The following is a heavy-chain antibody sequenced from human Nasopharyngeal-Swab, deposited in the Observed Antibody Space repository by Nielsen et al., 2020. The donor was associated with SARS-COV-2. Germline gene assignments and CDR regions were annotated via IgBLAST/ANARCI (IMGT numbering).Heavy chain of an antibody. V-gene: IGHV3-23*01. D-gene: IGHD3-22*01. J-gene: IGHJ4*02. CDR3: AKDRGIVVVIGFDY. Sequence: GESLKISCAASGLTFSSYAMSWVRQAPGKGLEWVSAISGSGGSTYFADSVKGRFTISRDNSKNTLYLQMNSLRAEDTAVYYCAKDRGIVVVIGFDYWGQGTLVTVSS. CDR1: GLTFSSYA. CDR2: ISGSGGST.